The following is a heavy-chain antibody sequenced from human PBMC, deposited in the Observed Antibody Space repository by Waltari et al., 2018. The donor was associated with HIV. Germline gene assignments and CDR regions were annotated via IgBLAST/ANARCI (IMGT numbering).Heavy chain of an antibody. D-gene: IGHD3-3*01. J-gene: IGHJ6*02. CDR1: GFTFSSYW. V-gene: IGHV3-7*01. Sequence: EVQLVESGGGLVQPGGSLRLSCAASGFTFSSYWMSWVANIKQDESERYHVDSVRGRLTTSRDNAKNSLYLQMNRLRAEDTAVYYCARADYDCWSGSGYYYYGMDVWGQATTVTGSS. CDR2: IKQDESER. CDR3: ARADYDCWSGSGYYYYGMDV.